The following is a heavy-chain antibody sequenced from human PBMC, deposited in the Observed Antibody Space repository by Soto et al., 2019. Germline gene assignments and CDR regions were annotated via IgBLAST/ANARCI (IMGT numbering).Heavy chain of an antibody. CDR2: IWYDGSNK. V-gene: IGHV3-33*01. D-gene: IGHD2-2*01. J-gene: IGHJ4*02. Sequence: PVGSLRLSCVASGFTFSSYGMHWVRQAPGKGLEWVAVIWYDGSNKYYADSVKGRFTISRDNSKNTLYLQMNSLRAEDTAVYYCASSSPALDYWGQGTLVTVSS. CDR1: GFTFSSYG. CDR3: ASSSPALDY.